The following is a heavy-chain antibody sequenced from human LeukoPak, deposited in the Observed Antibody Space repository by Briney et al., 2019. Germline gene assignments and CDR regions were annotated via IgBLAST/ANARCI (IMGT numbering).Heavy chain of an antibody. J-gene: IGHJ4*02. D-gene: IGHD6-19*01. CDR1: GGSISSSSYY. V-gene: IGHV4-39*01. Sequence: ASETLSLTCTVSGGSISSSSYYWGWIRQPPGKGLEWIGSIYYSGSTYYNPSLKSRVTISADTSKNQFSLKLSSVTAADTAVYYCARHGPDTLEQWLVMMGATAGFDYWGQETLVTVSS. CDR3: ARHGPDTLEQWLVMMGATAGFDY. CDR2: IYYSGST.